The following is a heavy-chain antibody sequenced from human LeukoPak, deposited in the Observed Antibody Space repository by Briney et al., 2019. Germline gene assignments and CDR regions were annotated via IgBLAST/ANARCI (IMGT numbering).Heavy chain of an antibody. CDR2: IYSSGNT. V-gene: IGHV4-59*01. D-gene: IGHD3-3*01. CDR1: GGSFRNYY. J-gene: IGHJ2*01. Sequence: SETLSLTCTVSGGSFRNYYWNWIRQPPGKGLEWIGSIYSSGNTNYNPSLKSRVTISLETSRPQFSLKLTSVTAADTAVYYCARGAFGGAYWHFDLWGRGTLVTVSS. CDR3: ARGAFGGAYWHFDL.